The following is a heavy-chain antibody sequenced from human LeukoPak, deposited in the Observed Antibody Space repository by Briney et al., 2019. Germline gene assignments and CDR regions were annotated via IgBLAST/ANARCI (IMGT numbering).Heavy chain of an antibody. D-gene: IGHD2-15*01. V-gene: IGHV3-53*01. CDR1: GFTVSSNY. CDR2: IYSGGST. Sequence: SGGSLRLSCAASGFTVSSNYMSWVRQAPGKGLEWVSVIYSGGSTYYADSVKGRFTISRDNAKNSLYLQVNSLRAGDTAVYYCARVGGYLSWFDPWGQGTLVTVSS. J-gene: IGHJ5*02. CDR3: ARVGGYLSWFDP.